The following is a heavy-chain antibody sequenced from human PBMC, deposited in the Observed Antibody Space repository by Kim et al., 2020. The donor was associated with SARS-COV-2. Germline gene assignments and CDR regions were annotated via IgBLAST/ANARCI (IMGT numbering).Heavy chain of an antibody. D-gene: IGHD3-10*01. CDR3: ARVGTMVRGAPPSY. J-gene: IGHJ4*02. Sequence: AQKFQGRVTITADKSTSTAYMELSSLRSEDTAVYYCARVGTMVRGAPPSYWGQGTLVTVSS. V-gene: IGHV1-69*04.